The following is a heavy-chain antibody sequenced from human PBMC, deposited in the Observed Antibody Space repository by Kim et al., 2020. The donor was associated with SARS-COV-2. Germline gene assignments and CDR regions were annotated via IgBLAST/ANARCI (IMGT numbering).Heavy chain of an antibody. CDR3: AREGAQYCTNGVCPTPGLGY. J-gene: IGHJ4*02. V-gene: IGHV3-66*01. D-gene: IGHD2-8*01. CDR1: GFTVSSNY. CDR2: IYSGGST. Sequence: GGSLRLSCAASGFTVSSNYMSWVRQAPGKGLEWVSVIYSGGSTYYADSVKGRFTISRDNSKNTLYLQMNSLRAEDTAVYYCAREGAQYCTNGVCPTPGLGYWGQGTLVTVSS.